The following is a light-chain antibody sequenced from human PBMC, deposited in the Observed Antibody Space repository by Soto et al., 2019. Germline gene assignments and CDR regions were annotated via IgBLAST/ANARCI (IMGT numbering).Light chain of an antibody. CDR1: QSVSSY. J-gene: IGKJ1*01. Sequence: EIVLTQSPATLSLSPGEGATLSCRASQSVSSYLAWYQQKPGQAPRLLIYDASNRSTGIPARFSGSGSGKDFTLIIISLEPEDFAVYYYQQRSNWPVTFGRGTKVEV. CDR3: QQRSNWPVT. V-gene: IGKV3-11*01. CDR2: DAS.